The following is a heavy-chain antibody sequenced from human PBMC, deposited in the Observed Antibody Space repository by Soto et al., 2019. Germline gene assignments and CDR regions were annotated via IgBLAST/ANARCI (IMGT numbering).Heavy chain of an antibody. CDR1: GYTFPSYG. CDR3: ARPQAGGGSPL. J-gene: IGHJ4*02. CDR2: ISAYNGNT. Sequence: QVQLVQSGAEMKKPGASVKVSCKASGYTFPSYGISWVRQAPGQGLEWMGWISAYNGNTHFAQTFQGRATMTTATSTTTDYMELRSLRSDDTAVYYCARPQAGGGSPLWGQGTMVTVSS. V-gene: IGHV1-18*01. D-gene: IGHD1-26*01.